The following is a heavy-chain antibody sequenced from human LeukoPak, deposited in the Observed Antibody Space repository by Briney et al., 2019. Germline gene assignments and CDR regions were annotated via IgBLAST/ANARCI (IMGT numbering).Heavy chain of an antibody. Sequence: SETLSLTCTVSGGSISSYYWSWIRQPPGKGLEWIGYIYYSGSTNYNPSLKSRVTISVDTSKNQFSLKLSSVTAADTAVYYCARKRTDYYGSGSYYHRGAFDIWGQGTMVTVSS. D-gene: IGHD3-10*01. CDR2: IYYSGST. J-gene: IGHJ3*02. CDR3: ARKRTDYYGSGSYYHRGAFDI. CDR1: GGSISSYY. V-gene: IGHV4-59*12.